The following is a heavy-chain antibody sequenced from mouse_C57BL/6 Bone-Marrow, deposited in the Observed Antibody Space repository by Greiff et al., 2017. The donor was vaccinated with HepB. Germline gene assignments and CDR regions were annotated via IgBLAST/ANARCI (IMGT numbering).Heavy chain of an antibody. J-gene: IGHJ1*03. Sequence: EVQRVESGGGLVKPGGSLKLSCAASGFTFSDYGMHWVRQAPEKGLEWVAYISSGSSTIYYADTVKGRFTISRDNAKNTLFLQMTSLRSEDTAMYYCARKDYYGSHWYFDVWGTGTTVTVSS. CDR1: GFTFSDYG. CDR2: ISSGSSTI. V-gene: IGHV5-17*01. CDR3: ARKDYYGSHWYFDV. D-gene: IGHD1-1*01.